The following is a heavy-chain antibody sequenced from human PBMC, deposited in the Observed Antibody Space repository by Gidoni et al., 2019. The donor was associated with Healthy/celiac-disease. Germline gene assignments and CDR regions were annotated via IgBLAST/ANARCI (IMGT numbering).Heavy chain of an antibody. CDR2: IRSKANSYAT. J-gene: IGHJ6*02. CDR3: TCMAPDFWSGYYPFYGMDV. CDR1: GFTFSGSS. Sequence: EVQLVGSGGGLVQPGGSLKLSFAASGFTFSGSSLPWVRQASGQGLEWVGRIRSKANSYATAYAASVKGRFTISRDDSKNTAYLQMNSLKTEDTAVYYCTCMAPDFWSGYYPFYGMDVWGQGTTVTVSS. D-gene: IGHD3-3*01. V-gene: IGHV3-73*02.